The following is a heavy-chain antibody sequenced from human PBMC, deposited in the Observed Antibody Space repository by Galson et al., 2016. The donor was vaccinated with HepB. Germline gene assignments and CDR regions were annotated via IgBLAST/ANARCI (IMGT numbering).Heavy chain of an antibody. D-gene: IGHD2-15*01. J-gene: IGHJ4*02. CDR2: ITGSSDFI. V-gene: IGHV3-48*02. CDR1: GFTFSSSE. CDR3: ARNMLRAAYFDY. Sequence: LRLSCAVSGFTFSSSEMNWLRQAPGKGLEWVSYITGSSDFIKYADSVKGRFTVSRDNAKNSVYLHMNSLRDEDTAVYFCARNMLRAAYFDYWSQGTLVTVSS.